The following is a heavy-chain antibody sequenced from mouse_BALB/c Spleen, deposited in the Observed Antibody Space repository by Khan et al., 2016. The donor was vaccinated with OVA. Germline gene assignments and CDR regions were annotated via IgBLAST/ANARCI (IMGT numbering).Heavy chain of an antibody. V-gene: IGHV1S81*02. CDR3: ARIKKIVATYFDY. J-gene: IGHJ2*01. D-gene: IGHD1-1*01. Sequence: QVQLKESGAELVKAGASVKMSCKASGYTFTSYWMHWVKQRLGQGLEWFAETNPTNGRTYYNEKFKRKATLTVEKSSSTAYMLLRGPTFEDSAVYYCARIKKIVATYFDYWGQGTTLTVSS. CDR1: GYTFTSYW. CDR2: TNPTNGRT.